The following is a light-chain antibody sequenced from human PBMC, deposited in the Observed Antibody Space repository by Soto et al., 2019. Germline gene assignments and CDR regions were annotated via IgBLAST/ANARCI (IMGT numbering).Light chain of an antibody. CDR1: SSDVGSYIL. Sequence: QSALTQPASVSGSPGQSITNSCTGTSSDVGSYILVSWYQQHPGEAPKLMIYEVSRRPSGVSDRFSGSKSGNTASLTISGLQAEDEADYYCCSYAGSSARYVFGTGTKVTVL. V-gene: IGLV2-23*02. CDR3: CSYAGSSARYV. J-gene: IGLJ1*01. CDR2: EVS.